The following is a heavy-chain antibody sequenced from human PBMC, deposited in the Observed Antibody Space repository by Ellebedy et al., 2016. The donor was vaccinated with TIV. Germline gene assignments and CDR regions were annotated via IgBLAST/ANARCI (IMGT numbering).Heavy chain of an antibody. CDR1: GFIFSNYW. V-gene: IGHV3-7*01. J-gene: IGHJ4*02. CDR3: ARDQWLGRAYYFDS. CDR2: IKQDGSET. Sequence: GESLKISCAASGFIFSNYWMSWVRQAPGKGLEWVANIKQDGSETYYVDSVKGRFSISRDNAKKSLYLQMNSLRDEDTAVYYCARDQWLGRAYYFDSWGQGTLVTVSS. D-gene: IGHD6-19*01.